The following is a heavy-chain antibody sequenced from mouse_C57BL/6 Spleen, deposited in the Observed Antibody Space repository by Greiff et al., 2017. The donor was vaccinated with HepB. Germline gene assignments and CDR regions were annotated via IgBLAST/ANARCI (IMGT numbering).Heavy chain of an antibody. CDR3: AGDGLTTVGAHWYFDV. V-gene: IGHV1-80*01. D-gene: IGHD1-1*01. CDR1: GYAFSSYW. J-gene: IGHJ1*03. Sequence: QVQLKQSGAELVKPGASVKISCKASGYAFSSYWMNWVKQRPGKGLDWIGQIYPGDGDTNYNGKFKGKATLTADKSSSTAYMQLSNLTSEGSAVYVCAGDGLTTVGAHWYFDVWGTGTTVTVSS. CDR2: IYPGDGDT.